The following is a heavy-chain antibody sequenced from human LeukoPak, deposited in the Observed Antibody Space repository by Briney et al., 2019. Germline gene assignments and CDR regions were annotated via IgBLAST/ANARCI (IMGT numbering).Heavy chain of an antibody. CDR2: IIPIFGIA. J-gene: IGHJ4*02. CDR3: ASSYCSSTSCYMGGGGTYYFDY. D-gene: IGHD2-2*02. Sequence: SVKVSCKASGGTFSSYAISWVRQAPGQGLEWMGRIIPIFGIANYAQKFQGRVTITADKSTSTAYMELSSLRSEDTALYSWASSYCSSTSCYMGGGGTYYFDYWGQGTLVTVSS. V-gene: IGHV1-69*04. CDR1: GGTFSSYA.